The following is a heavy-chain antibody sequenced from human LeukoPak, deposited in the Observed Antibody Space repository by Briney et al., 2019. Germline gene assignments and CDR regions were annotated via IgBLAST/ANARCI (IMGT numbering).Heavy chain of an antibody. D-gene: IGHD4-17*01. CDR2: INHSGST. Sequence: SETLSLTCAVFGGSVSGYYWSWIRQRPGKGLEWIGEINHSGSTNYNPSLKSRVTISVDTSKNQFSLRVSSVTAADTAVYYCARAYGDYRYYYYYMDVWGKGTAVTVSS. CDR3: ARAYGDYRYYYYYMDV. V-gene: IGHV4-34*01. CDR1: GGSVSGYY. J-gene: IGHJ6*03.